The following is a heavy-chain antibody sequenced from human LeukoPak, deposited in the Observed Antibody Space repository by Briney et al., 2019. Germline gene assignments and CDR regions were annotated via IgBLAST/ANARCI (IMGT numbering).Heavy chain of an antibody. CDR1: GGSISSSSHY. D-gene: IGHD3-10*01. CDR3: ARRDYYGSGSFDY. V-gene: IGHV4-39*01. Sequence: SETLSLTCTVSGGSISSSSHYWSWIRQPPGKGLEWIASINYSGSTYYNPSLKSRVTISVDTSKNQFSLKLSSVTAADTAVYYCARRDYYGSGSFDYWGQGTLVTVSS. CDR2: INYSGST. J-gene: IGHJ4*02.